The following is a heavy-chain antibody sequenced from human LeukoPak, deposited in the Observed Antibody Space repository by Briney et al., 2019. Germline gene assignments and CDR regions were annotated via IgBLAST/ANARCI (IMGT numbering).Heavy chain of an antibody. CDR1: GGSISSSSYY. CDR3: ASNYGDYVENAFDI. CDR2: ICYSGST. V-gene: IGHV4-39*01. D-gene: IGHD4-17*01. J-gene: IGHJ3*02. Sequence: SETLSLTCTVSGGSISSSSYYWGWIRQPPGKGLEWIGSICYSGSTYYNPSLKSRVTISVDTSKNQFSLKLSSVTAAETAVYYCASNYGDYVENAFDIWGQGTMVTVSS.